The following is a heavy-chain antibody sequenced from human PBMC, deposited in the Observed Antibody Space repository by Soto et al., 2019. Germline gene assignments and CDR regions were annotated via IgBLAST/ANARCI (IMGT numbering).Heavy chain of an antibody. V-gene: IGHV1-8*01. CDR2: TNPNSGNT. CDR1: GYTFTSYD. Sequence: QVQLVQSGAEVKKPGASVKLSCKASGYTFTSYDINWVRLATGQGLEWMGWTNPNSGNTAYAQKFQGRVTMTRNTSVSTAYMELSSLRSEDTSVYYCARLKQDYAVAWGQGTLVIVSS. J-gene: IGHJ5*02. CDR3: ARLKQDYAVA. D-gene: IGHD3-16*01.